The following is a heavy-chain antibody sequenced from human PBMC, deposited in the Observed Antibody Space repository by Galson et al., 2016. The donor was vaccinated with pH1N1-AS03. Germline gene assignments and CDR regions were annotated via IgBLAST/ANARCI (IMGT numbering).Heavy chain of an antibody. D-gene: IGHD3-22*01. Sequence: SLRLSCAASGFTFSNSDMNWVRQAPGKGLEWVGRIKSKSEGGTTNYATPVKGRFTISRDDSKNTLFLRMNSLKTADTALYYCTADLDYYDSSSFYSDFDSWVQGTLVPVSS. CDR1: GFTFSNSD. V-gene: IGHV3-15*01. J-gene: IGHJ4*02. CDR3: TADLDYYDSSSFYSDFDS. CDR2: IKSKSEGGTT.